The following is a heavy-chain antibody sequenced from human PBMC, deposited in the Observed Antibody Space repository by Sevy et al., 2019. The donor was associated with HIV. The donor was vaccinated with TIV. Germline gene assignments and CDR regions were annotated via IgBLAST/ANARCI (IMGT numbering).Heavy chain of an antibody. Sequence: GESLKISCAASGFSFRNYGMHWVRQAPGKGLEWLALISFDGDTKYYGDSVKGRFTISRDNSKNTLYLQMNSLRVEDTAVYYCAKRGGHDTSGYVSYYYYGMDVWGQWTTVTVSS. V-gene: IGHV3-30*18. CDR2: ISFDGDTK. CDR3: AKRGGHDTSGYVSYYYYGMDV. J-gene: IGHJ6*02. D-gene: IGHD3-22*01. CDR1: GFSFRNYG.